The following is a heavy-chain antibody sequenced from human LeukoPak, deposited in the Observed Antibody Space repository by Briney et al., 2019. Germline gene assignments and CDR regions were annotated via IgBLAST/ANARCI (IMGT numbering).Heavy chain of an antibody. CDR2: TISKANGGAT. Sequence: GGSLRLSCAASGFIFSNAWMSWVRQAPGKGLERIGRTISKANGGATQYAAPVKGRFTISRDDSKTTLYLQMNSLKTEDTDVYYCTTELYGGPDNWGQGTLVTVSS. CDR3: TTELYGGPDN. D-gene: IGHD3-10*01. CDR1: GFIFSNAW. J-gene: IGHJ4*02. V-gene: IGHV3-15*01.